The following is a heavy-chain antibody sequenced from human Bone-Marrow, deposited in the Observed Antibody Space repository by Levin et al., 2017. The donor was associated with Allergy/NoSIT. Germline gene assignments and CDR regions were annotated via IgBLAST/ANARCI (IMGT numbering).Heavy chain of an antibody. CDR3: ARDRDVVYLTRAELDS. CDR2: ISYGGDNT. D-gene: IGHD3-9*01. V-gene: IGHV3-30-3*01. J-gene: IGHJ4*02. Sequence: GESLKISCAASEFTFGVFSMHWVRQAPGRGLEWVAGISYGGDNTYYADSVKGRFTISRDNSKNTLFLQMNSLRVEDTAIYHCARDRDVVYLTRAELDSWGQGTQVTVSS. CDR1: EFTFGVFS.